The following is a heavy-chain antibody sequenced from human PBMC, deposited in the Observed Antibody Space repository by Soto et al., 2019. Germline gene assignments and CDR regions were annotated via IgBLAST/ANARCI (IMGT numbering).Heavy chain of an antibody. V-gene: IGHV4-4*02. J-gene: IGHJ3*01. Sequence: QVQLQESGPGLVKPSGTLSLTCAVSGGSISSSHWWTWVRQSPGKGLEYIGESSHSGTSNSNPSLNCRVTLSMDRSKNHFSLTLTSVTAADTAVYYCARVVLSITRGAFDAWGQGTPVIVSS. CDR2: SSHSGTS. CDR3: ARVVLSITRGAFDA. D-gene: IGHD1-20*01. CDR1: GGSISSSHW.